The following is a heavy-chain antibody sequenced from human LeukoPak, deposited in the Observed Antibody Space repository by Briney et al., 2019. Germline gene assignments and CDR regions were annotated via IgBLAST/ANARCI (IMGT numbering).Heavy chain of an antibody. CDR2: ISGDGADT. V-gene: IGHV3-43*02. Sequence: GGSLRLSCTASGFTFDHFAMHWVRQGPGKGLEWVSLISGDGADTYYADSVKGRFTISRDNTENSLYLQISSLRSEDTALYYCAKDWMVFYLDNWGQGTPVTVSS. D-gene: IGHD2-8*01. CDR3: AKDWMVFYLDN. CDR1: GFTFDHFA. J-gene: IGHJ4*02.